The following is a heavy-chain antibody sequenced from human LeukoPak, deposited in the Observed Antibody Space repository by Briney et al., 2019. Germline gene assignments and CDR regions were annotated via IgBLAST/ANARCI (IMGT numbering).Heavy chain of an antibody. CDR3: ARRCGYDILTGYLDY. Sequence: ASVKVSCKASGYTFTGYYMHWVRQAPGQGLEWMGWINPNSGGTNYAQKFQGRVTMTRDTSTSTVYMELSSLRSEDTAVHYCARRCGYDILTGYLDYWGQGTLVTVSS. CDR1: GYTFTGYY. V-gene: IGHV1-2*02. CDR2: INPNSGGT. J-gene: IGHJ4*02. D-gene: IGHD3-9*01.